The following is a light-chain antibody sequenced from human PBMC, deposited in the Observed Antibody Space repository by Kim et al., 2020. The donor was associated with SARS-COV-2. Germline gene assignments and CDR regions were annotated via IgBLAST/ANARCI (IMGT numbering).Light chain of an antibody. CDR1: QRIGSW. CDR3: QQAGSHPLT. CDR2: AVS. J-gene: IGKJ4*01. Sequence: SASVGDRVTITWRASQRIGSWLAWYQQEPGKAPKLLIYAVSTLQSGVPSRFNGIGSGTDFTLTITNLQPEDFATYFCQQAGSHPLTFGGGTKVEIK. V-gene: IGKV1-12*01.